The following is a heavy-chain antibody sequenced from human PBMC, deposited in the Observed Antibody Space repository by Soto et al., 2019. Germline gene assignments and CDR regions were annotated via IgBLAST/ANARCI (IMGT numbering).Heavy chain of an antibody. V-gene: IGHV5-51*01. D-gene: IGHD5-12*01. CDR1: GYSFSTYW. J-gene: IGHJ4*02. Sequence: GASLKISCKASGYSFSTYWIAWVRQRPGKGLDWMGIIYPGDSDTRYSPSFQGQVTISVDNSIDTAYLEWTTLRASDSAMYYCARHSLATQPGDYWGQGTRVTVSS. CDR3: ARHSLATQPGDY. CDR2: IYPGDSDT.